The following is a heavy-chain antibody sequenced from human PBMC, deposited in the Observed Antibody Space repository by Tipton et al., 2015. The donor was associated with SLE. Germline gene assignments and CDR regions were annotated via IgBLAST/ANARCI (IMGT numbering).Heavy chain of an antibody. D-gene: IGHD3-10*01. CDR2: IYYSGTT. V-gene: IGHV4-39*07. CDR1: GGSISSSSYY. J-gene: IGHJ5*01. CDR3: ARGTWFGDLRYNWVDS. Sequence: TLSLTCTVSGGSISSSSYYWGWIRQPPGKGLEWIGTIYYSGTTYYNLSLRSRVTISVDTSKNQFSLSLRSVTAADTAVYYCARGTWFGDLRYNWVDSWGQGILVTVSS.